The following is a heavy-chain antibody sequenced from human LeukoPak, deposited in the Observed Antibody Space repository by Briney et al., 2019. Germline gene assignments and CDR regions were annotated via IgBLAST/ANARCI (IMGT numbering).Heavy chain of an antibody. CDR1: GYSFTSYG. D-gene: IGHD5-24*01. Sequence: ASVKVSCKASGYSFTSYGISWVRQAPGQGLEWMGWMNPNSGNTGYAQKLQGRVTMTTDTSTSTAYMELRSLRSDDTAVYYCARGGRWLQLLDYWGQGTLVTVSS. V-gene: IGHV1-18*01. CDR2: MNPNSGNT. CDR3: ARGGRWLQLLDY. J-gene: IGHJ4*02.